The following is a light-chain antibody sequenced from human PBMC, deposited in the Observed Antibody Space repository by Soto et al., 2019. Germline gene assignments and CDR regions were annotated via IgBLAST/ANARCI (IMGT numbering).Light chain of an antibody. V-gene: IGKV3-11*01. CDR2: DAS. J-gene: IGKJ5*01. CDR1: QSVSSK. Sequence: EIVMTQSPATLSVSPGEAATLSCRASQSVSSKLAWYQQKPGQAPRLLIYDASNRATGIPARFSGSGSGTDFTLTISSLEPEDSAVYYCQQRNIWPPVTFGQGTRLEI. CDR3: QQRNIWPPVT.